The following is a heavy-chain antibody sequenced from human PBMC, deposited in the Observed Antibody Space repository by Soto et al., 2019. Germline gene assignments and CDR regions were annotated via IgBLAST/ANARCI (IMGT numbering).Heavy chain of an antibody. V-gene: IGHV4-34*01. CDR3: ARRGRMVRWGFDP. D-gene: IGHD3-10*01. CDR1: GGSFSGYY. J-gene: IGHJ5*02. Sequence: ASETLSLTCAVYGGSFSGYYWSWIRQPPGKGLEWIGEINHSGSTNYNPSLKSRVTISVDTAKNQFSLKLSSVTAADTAVYYCARRGRMVRWGFDPWGQGTLVTLSS. CDR2: INHSGST.